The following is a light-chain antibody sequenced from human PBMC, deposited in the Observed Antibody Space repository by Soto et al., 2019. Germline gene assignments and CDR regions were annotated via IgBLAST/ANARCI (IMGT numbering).Light chain of an antibody. CDR1: SSDVGGYNY. Sequence: QSVLTQPASVSESPGQSITISCTGTSSDVGGYNYVSWYQQHPGKAPKLMIYEVSNRPSGVSNRFSGSKSGNTASLTISGLQAEDEADYYCSSYTSSSNVVFGGGPKLNVL. CDR3: SSYTSSSNVV. J-gene: IGLJ2*01. CDR2: EVS. V-gene: IGLV2-14*01.